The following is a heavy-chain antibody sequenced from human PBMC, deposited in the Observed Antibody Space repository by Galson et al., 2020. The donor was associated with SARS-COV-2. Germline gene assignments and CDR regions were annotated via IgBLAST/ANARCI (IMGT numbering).Heavy chain of an antibody. D-gene: IGHD6-13*01. CDR1: GYSISSGYY. J-gene: IGHJ4*02. CDR2: IYHSGST. V-gene: IGHV4-38-2*01. CDR3: VRGYSSSWYFG. Sequence: SETLSLTCAVSGYSISSGYYWGWIRQPPGKGLEWIGSIYHSGSTYYNPSLKSRVTISVDTSKKQFSLKLSSVTAADTAVYYCVRGYSSSWYFGWGQGTLVTVSS.